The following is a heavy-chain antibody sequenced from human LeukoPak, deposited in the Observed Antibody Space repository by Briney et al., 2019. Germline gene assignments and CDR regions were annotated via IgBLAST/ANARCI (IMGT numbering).Heavy chain of an antibody. V-gene: IGHV3-23*01. J-gene: IGHJ4*02. CDR2: ISGSGGST. Sequence: GGSLRLSCAASGFTFSSYSMNWVRQAPGKGLEWVSGISGSGGSTYYADSVKGRFTISRDNSKNTLYLQMNSLRAEDTAVYYCAKNLQGGTYYFDYWGQGTLVTVSS. D-gene: IGHD1/OR15-1a*01. CDR1: GFTFSSYS. CDR3: AKNLQGGTYYFDY.